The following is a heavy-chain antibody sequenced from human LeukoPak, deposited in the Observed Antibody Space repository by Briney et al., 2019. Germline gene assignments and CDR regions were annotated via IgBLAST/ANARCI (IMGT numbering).Heavy chain of an antibody. J-gene: IGHJ6*02. CDR1: GFTFSSYA. CDR2: ISSSYGT. Sequence: QSGGSLRLSCAASGFTFSSYAFTWVRQTPGKGLEWVSAISSSYGTYYADSVKGRFTISRDNSKHTLYLQMNSLRDEDTAVYYCARGKRTMDVWGQGTTVIVSS. CDR3: ARGKRTMDV. V-gene: IGHV3-23*01.